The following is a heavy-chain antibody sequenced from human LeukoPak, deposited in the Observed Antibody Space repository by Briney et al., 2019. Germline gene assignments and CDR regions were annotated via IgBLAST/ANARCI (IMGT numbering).Heavy chain of an antibody. J-gene: IGHJ2*01. V-gene: IGHV1-2*02. D-gene: IGHD6-19*01. Sequence: ASVKVSCKASGYTFTGYYMHWVRQAPGQGLEWMGWINPNSGGTNYAQKFQGRVTMTRDTSISTAYMELSRLRSDDTAVYYCARTVGIYSSGWAYWYFDLWGRGTLVTVSS. CDR1: GYTFTGYY. CDR2: INPNSGGT. CDR3: ARTVGIYSSGWAYWYFDL.